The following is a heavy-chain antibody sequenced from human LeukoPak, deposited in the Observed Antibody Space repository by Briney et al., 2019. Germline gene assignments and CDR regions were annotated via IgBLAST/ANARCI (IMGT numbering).Heavy chain of an antibody. CDR3: TRRYCSSTSCYDY. CDR1: GFTFSGSA. D-gene: IGHD2-2*01. CDR2: IRSKANSYAT. V-gene: IGHV3-73*01. Sequence: GWSLRLSCAASGFTFSGSAMHWVRQASGKGLEWVGRIRSKANSYATAYAASVKGRFTISRDDSKNTAYLQMNSLKTEDTAVYYCTRRYCSSTSCYDYWGQGTLVTVSS. J-gene: IGHJ4*02.